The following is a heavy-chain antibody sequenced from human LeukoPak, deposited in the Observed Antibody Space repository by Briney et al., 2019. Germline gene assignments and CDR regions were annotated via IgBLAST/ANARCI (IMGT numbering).Heavy chain of an antibody. V-gene: IGHV4-39*07. Sequence: SETLSLTCTVSGDSISSSSYYWGWIRQPPGKGLEWIGSIYYSGGTYYNPSLKSRVTISVDTSKNQFSLKLSSVTAADTAVYYCARERGYYDSSGPPADMDVWGKGTTVTVSS. CDR1: GDSISSSSYY. CDR2: IYYSGGT. CDR3: ARERGYYDSSGPPADMDV. J-gene: IGHJ6*03. D-gene: IGHD3-22*01.